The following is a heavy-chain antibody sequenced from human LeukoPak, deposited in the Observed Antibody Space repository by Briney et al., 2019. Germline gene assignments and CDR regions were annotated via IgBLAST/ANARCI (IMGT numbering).Heavy chain of an antibody. CDR1: GFTFSSYA. D-gene: IGHD3-16*02. J-gene: IGHJ3*02. Sequence: GGSLRLSCAASGFTFSSYAMSWVRQAPGKGLEWVSAISGSGGSTYYADSVKGRFTISRDNSKNTLYLQMNSLRAEDTAVYYCAKDQDRTMITFGGVIVTDTFDIWGQGTMVTVSS. CDR3: AKDQDRTMITFGGVIVTDTFDI. CDR2: ISGSGGST. V-gene: IGHV3-23*01.